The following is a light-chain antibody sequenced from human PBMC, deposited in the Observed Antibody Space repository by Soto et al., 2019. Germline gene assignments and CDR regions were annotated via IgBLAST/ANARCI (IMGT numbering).Light chain of an antibody. CDR1: QSVRSDY. J-gene: IGKJ1*01. CDR3: QQYGSLPET. Sequence: EIVLTQSPGTLSLSPGEGAALSWRASQSVRSDYLAWYRQKPGQAPRLLIYDASSRATDIPDRFSGSGSGTDFTLTISRLEPEDFAVYFCQQYGSLPETFGQGTKVEIK. V-gene: IGKV3-20*01. CDR2: DAS.